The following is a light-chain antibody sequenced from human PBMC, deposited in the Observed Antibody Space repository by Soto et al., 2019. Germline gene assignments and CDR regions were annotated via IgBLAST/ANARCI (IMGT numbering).Light chain of an antibody. J-gene: IGKJ1*01. CDR3: QQYNSYSWT. CDR2: HAF. V-gene: IGKV1-5*01. CDR1: QSIGRY. Sequence: DIQMTQSPSTLSASLGDRVTISCRASQSIGRYLSWYQQKPGTAPTLLFYHAFILHSGVPSRFRGGGCETEFPLTISSLQPDDIATYSCQQYNSYSWTFGQRTKVDIK.